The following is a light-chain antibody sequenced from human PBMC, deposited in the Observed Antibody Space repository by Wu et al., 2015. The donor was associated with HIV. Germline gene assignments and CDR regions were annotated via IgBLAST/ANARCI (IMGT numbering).Light chain of an antibody. CDR1: QSVSSY. CDR2: DAS. V-gene: IGKV3-11*01. Sequence: EIVLTQSPATLSLSPGERATLSCGASQSVSSYLAWYQQKPGQAPRLLIYDASNRATGIPARFSGNGSGTDFTLTISSLEPEDVAVYFCQQRTNWPLTFGQGTKVDIK. CDR3: QQRTNWPLT. J-gene: IGKJ1*01.